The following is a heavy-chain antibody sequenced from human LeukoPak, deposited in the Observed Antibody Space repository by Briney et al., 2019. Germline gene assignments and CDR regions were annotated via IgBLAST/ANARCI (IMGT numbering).Heavy chain of an antibody. Sequence: ASVKVSCKASGYTFIGHNMHWVRQAPGQGLEWMGWINPNSGGTNYAQKFQGRVTMTRDTSISTAYMELSRLRSDDTAVYYCARVESGYWFDPWGQGTLVTVSS. J-gene: IGHJ5*02. V-gene: IGHV1-2*02. D-gene: IGHD3-3*01. CDR2: INPNSGGT. CDR3: ARVESGYWFDP. CDR1: GYTFIGHN.